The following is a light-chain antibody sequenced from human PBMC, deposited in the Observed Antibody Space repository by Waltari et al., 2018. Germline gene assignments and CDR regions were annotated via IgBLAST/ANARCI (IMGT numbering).Light chain of an antibody. J-gene: IGKJ4*01. CDR3: QQSYSPLT. CDR1: QSISTY. CDR2: AAS. Sequence: QMTQSPSPLSASVGARVTITCRASQSISTYLNWYQQKPGKAPNLLIYAASSLQSGLPSRFSGSGSGTDFTLTISSLQPEDFATYYCQQSYSPLTFGGGTKVEIK. V-gene: IGKV1-39*01.